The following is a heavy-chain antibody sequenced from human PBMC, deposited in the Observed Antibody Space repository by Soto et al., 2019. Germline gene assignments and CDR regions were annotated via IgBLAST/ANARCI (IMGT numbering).Heavy chain of an antibody. CDR3: ATVHNTSRAFNF. CDR1: GLTFSVSA. CDR2: TGLSGRTT. Sequence: EVQLLESGGGLVQPGGSLRLSCVASGLTFSVSAMTWVRQAPGKGLEWVSNTGLSGRTTYYADSVKGRFTVSRDNSKNTLDLQISSLRAEDTAVYYCATVHNTSRAFNFWGRGTLVTVSS. J-gene: IGHJ4*02. D-gene: IGHD1-20*01. V-gene: IGHV3-23*01.